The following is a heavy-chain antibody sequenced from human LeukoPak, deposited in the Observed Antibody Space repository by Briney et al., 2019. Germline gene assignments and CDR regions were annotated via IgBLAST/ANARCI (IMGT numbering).Heavy chain of an antibody. V-gene: IGHV3-7*01. CDR2: IKQDGSEK. J-gene: IGHJ4*02. D-gene: IGHD6-13*01. Sequence: GGSLRLSCAASGFTFSSYWMSWVRQAPGKGREWVANIKQDGSEKYYVDSVKGRFTISRDNAKNSLYLQMNSLRAEDTAVYYCARDEAAAGTEFVDYWGQGTLVTVSS. CDR3: ARDEAAAGTEFVDY. CDR1: GFTFSSYW.